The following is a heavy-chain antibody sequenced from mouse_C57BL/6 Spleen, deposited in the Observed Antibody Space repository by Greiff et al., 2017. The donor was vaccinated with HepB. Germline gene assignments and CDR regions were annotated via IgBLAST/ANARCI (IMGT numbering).Heavy chain of an antibody. D-gene: IGHD6-1*01. V-gene: IGHV1-9*01. CDR3: ARSAAQDTSWVAY. CDR2: IFPGSGST. CDR1: GYTFTGYW. Sequence: QVQLQQSGAELMKPGASVKLSCKAPGYTFTGYWIEWVKQRPGHGLEWIGEIFPGSGSTNYHEQFKGKATFTADTSSNTAYMQRSSLTTEDSAIYYCARSAAQDTSWVAYWGQGTLVTVSA. J-gene: IGHJ3*01.